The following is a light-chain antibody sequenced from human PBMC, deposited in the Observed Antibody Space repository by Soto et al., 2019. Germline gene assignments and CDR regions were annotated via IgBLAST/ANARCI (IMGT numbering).Light chain of an antibody. J-gene: IGKJ1*01. CDR3: QQSYRGPKT. CDR1: QGTSSY. V-gene: IGKV1-9*01. CDR2: GAS. Sequence: DIQLTQSPSFLSASLGDRVTITCRASQGTSSYLAWFQQKPGRAPKLLIYGASTLQSGVPSRFSGSGSGTEFTLTIISLQPEDFATYDCQQSYRGPKTFGRGTK.